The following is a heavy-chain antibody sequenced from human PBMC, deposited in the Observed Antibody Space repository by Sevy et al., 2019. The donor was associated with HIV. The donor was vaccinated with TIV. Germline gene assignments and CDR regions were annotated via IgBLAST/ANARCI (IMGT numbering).Heavy chain of an antibody. Sequence: GGSLRLSCAASGFTFSSYSMNWVRQAPGKGLEWVSSIISSSSYIYYADSGKARFTISRDNAKNSLYLQMNSLRAEDTAVYYCARVLSSSSSRAYYYGMDVWGQGTTVTVSS. J-gene: IGHJ6*02. CDR2: IISSSSYI. CDR3: ARVLSSSSSRAYYYGMDV. V-gene: IGHV3-21*01. D-gene: IGHD6-13*01. CDR1: GFTFSSYS.